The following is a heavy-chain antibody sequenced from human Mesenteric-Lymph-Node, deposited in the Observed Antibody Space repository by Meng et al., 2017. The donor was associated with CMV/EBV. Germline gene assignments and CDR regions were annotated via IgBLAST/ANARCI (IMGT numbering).Heavy chain of an antibody. Sequence: VYCTASGGTFSSYAIRWVRQAPGQGLEWMGRIIPILGIANYAQKFQGRVTITADKSTSTAYMELSSLRSEDTAVYYCAAVVGAGVYWGQGTLVTVSS. J-gene: IGHJ4*02. D-gene: IGHD1-26*01. CDR1: GGTFSSYA. V-gene: IGHV1-69*04. CDR3: AAVVGAGVY. CDR2: IIPILGIA.